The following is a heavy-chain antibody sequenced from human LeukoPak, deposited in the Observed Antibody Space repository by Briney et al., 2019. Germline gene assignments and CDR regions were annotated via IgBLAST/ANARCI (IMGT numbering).Heavy chain of an antibody. V-gene: IGHV4-59*12. J-gene: IGHJ3*02. D-gene: IGHD3-9*01. CDR2: IYYSGST. CDR1: GGSISSYY. CDR3: AGISDFDWTLFDI. Sequence: PSETLSLTCTVSGGSISSYYWSWIRQPPGKGLEWIGYIYYSGSTNYNPSLKSRVTISVDTSKNQFSLKLSSVTAADTAVYYCAGISDFDWTLFDIWGQGTMVTVSS.